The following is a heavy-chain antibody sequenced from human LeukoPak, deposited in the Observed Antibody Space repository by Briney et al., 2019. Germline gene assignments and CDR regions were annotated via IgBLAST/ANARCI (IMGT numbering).Heavy chain of an antibody. CDR2: ISWDGGST. CDR3: AKAAEAGIYYYYYYYMDV. CDR1: GFTFDDYA. D-gene: IGHD6-19*01. Sequence: GGSLRPSCAASGFTFDDYAMHWVRHAPGKGLEWVSLISWDGGSTYYADSVKGRFTISRDNSKNSLYLQMNSLRAEDTALYYCAKAAEAGIYYYYYYYMDVWGKGTTVTVSS. V-gene: IGHV3-43D*04. J-gene: IGHJ6*03.